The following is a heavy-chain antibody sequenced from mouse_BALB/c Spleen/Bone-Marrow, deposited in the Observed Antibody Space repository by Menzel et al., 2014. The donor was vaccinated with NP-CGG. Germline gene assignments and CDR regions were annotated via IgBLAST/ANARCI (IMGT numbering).Heavy chain of an antibody. J-gene: IGHJ3*01. CDR3: ASYYYGSSLFAY. CDR1: GFNIKDTY. V-gene: IGHV14-3*02. Sequence: DVKLQESGAELVKPGASVKLSCTASGFNIKDTYMHWVKQRPEQGLEWIGRIDPANGNTKYDPKFQGKATITADTSSNTAYLQLSSLTSEDTAVYYCASYYYGSSLFAYLGQGTLVTVSA. CDR2: IDPANGNT. D-gene: IGHD1-1*01.